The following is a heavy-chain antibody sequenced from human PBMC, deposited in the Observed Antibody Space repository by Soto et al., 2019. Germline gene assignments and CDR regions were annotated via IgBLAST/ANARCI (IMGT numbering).Heavy chain of an antibody. Sequence: PSETLSLICTVTGGSISSYYWSWIRQPPGKGLEWIGYIYYSGSTNYNPSLKSRVTISVDTSKNQFSLKLSSVTAADTAVYYCARREGSSYQNWFDPWGQGTLVTVSS. CDR1: GGSISSYY. D-gene: IGHD6-13*01. V-gene: IGHV4-59*08. CDR3: ARREGSSYQNWFDP. CDR2: IYYSGST. J-gene: IGHJ5*02.